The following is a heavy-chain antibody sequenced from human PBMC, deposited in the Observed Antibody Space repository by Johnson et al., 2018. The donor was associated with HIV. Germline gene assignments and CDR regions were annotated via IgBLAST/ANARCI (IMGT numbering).Heavy chain of an antibody. J-gene: IGHJ3*02. V-gene: IGHV3-30*04. CDR3: AREGPSERAGFDI. CDR2: ISYDGSTK. Sequence: QVQLVESGGGVVQPGRSLRLSCAASGFTFRSYAMHWVRQAPGKGLEWVGVISYDGSTKYYADSVKGRFTISRDNSKNTLYLQMNSLRVEDTAVYYCAREGPSERAGFDIWGQGTMVTVSS. CDR1: GFTFRSYA.